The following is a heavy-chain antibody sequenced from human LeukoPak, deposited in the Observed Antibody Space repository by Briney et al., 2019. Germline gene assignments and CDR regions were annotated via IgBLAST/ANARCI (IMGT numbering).Heavy chain of an antibody. CDR1: GFTFSNAW. Sequence: GGSLRLSCAASGFTFSNAWMSWVRQAPGKGLEWVAVIWYDGSNKYYADSVKGRFTISRDNSKNTLYLQMNSLRAEDTAVYYCARDPGYCSSTSCYATPHYWGQGTLVTVSS. J-gene: IGHJ4*02. V-gene: IGHV3-33*08. CDR2: IWYDGSNK. CDR3: ARDPGYCSSTSCYATPHY. D-gene: IGHD2-2*01.